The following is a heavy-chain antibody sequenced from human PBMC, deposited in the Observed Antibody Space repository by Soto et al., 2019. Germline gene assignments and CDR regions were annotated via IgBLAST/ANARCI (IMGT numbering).Heavy chain of an antibody. CDR3: AKDRSSSLDAMDV. Sequence: QVQLVESGGGVVQPGRSLRLSCAASGFTFSSYGMHWVRQAPGKGLEWVAVIWYDGTDNYYADSVKGRFTISRDNSKNTLYLQVDSLRVDDTAVYYCAKDRSSSLDAMDVWGQGTTVTVSS. V-gene: IGHV3-33*06. D-gene: IGHD6-13*01. CDR1: GFTFSSYG. J-gene: IGHJ6*02. CDR2: IWYDGTDN.